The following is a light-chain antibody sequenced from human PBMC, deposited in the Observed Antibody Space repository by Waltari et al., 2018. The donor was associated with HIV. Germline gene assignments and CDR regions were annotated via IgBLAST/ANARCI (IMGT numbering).Light chain of an antibody. Sequence: DIQMTQSPPTLSASVGDRVTITCRASQSVSSSLAWYQQKPGKAPKLLIYAASSLQSGVTSRFSGSGSGTDFTLTISSLQPEDFATYYCQQTYSTLSLTFGGGTKVEIK. V-gene: IGKV1-39*01. CDR2: AAS. CDR3: QQTYSTLSLT. J-gene: IGKJ4*01. CDR1: QSVSSS.